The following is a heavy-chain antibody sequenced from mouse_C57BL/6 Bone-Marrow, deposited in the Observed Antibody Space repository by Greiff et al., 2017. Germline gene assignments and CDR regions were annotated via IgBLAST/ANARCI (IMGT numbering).Heavy chain of an antibody. CDR2: IDPSDSYT. V-gene: IGHV1-69*01. CDR3: ARCEGYPFAY. CDR1: GYTFTSYW. D-gene: IGHD3-1*01. Sequence: QVQLQQPGAELVMPGASVKLSCKASGYTFTSYWMHWVKQRPGQGLEWIGEIDPSDSYTNYNQKFKGKSTLTGGKSSSTAYMQLSSLASEVSAVYYCARCEGYPFAYWGQGTLVTVSA. J-gene: IGHJ3*01.